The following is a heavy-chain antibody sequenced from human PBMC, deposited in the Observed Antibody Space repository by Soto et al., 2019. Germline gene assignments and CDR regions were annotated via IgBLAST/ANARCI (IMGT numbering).Heavy chain of an antibody. Sequence: GASVKVSCKASGYTFTSYAMHWVRQAPGQRLEWMGWINAGNGNTKYSQKFQGRVTITRDTSASTAYMELSSLRSEDTAVYYCARGRGLLCFGIYGVFDIGGQGTMVTV. CDR2: INAGNGNT. J-gene: IGHJ3*02. CDR1: GYTFTSYA. V-gene: IGHV1-3*01. CDR3: ARGRGLLCFGIYGVFDI. D-gene: IGHD3-10*01.